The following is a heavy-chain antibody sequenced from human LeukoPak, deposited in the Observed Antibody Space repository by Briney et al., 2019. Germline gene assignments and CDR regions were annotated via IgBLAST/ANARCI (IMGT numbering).Heavy chain of an antibody. V-gene: IGHV4-39*07. CDR1: GASVSSSSFF. CDR2: VYYNGAT. D-gene: IGHD3-22*01. Sequence: PSETLSLTCAVSGASVSSSSFFWGWIRQPPGEGPEWLGSVYYNGATYYNPSLKSRVIISLDTSKNQFSLKLSSVTAADTAVYYCARRKSDYDSDWFDPWGQGTLVTVSS. CDR3: ARRKSDYDSDWFDP. J-gene: IGHJ5*02.